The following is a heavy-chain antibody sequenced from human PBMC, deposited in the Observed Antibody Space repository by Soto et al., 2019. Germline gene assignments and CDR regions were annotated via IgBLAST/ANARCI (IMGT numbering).Heavy chain of an antibody. CDR3: VTETQWYFDD. Sequence: QVQLVESGGGLVNPGGSMRLSCAASGFSFSLRYMSWIRQAPGRGLEWVSYISPGGDNIHYADFVKGRFTISRDNPKDSLYLQMNSLRVEDTAVYYCVTETQWYFDDWGQRTLVTVSS. J-gene: IGHJ4*02. CDR2: ISPGGDNI. CDR1: GFSFSLRY. V-gene: IGHV3-11*01. D-gene: IGHD2-8*01.